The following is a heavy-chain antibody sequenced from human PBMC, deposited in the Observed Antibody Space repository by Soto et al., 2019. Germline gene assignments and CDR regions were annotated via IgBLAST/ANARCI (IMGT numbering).Heavy chain of an antibody. CDR2: IYYSGST. J-gene: IGHJ4*02. CDR3: ARNSGYGRAFDY. Sequence: SETLSPTCTVSGGSISSYYWSWIRQPPGKGLEWIGYIYYSGSTNYNPSLKSRVTISVDTSKNQFSLKLSSVTAADTAVYYCARNSGYGRAFDYWGQGTLVTVSS. V-gene: IGHV4-59*08. CDR1: GGSISSYY. D-gene: IGHD5-12*01.